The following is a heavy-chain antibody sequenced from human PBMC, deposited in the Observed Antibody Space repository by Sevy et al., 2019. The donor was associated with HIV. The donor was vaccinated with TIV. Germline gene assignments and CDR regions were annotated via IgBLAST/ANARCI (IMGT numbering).Heavy chain of an antibody. D-gene: IGHD5-18*01. CDR3: ARGKSGYGYALNY. CDR1: GFTVNSNY. CDR2: IHSDDTT. Sequence: GSLRLSCAASGFTVNSNYMTWVRQVPGKGLEGVSVIHSDDTTYHADSVKDRFTISRDNFKNTLYLHMSSLRAEDTAVYYCARGKSGYGYALNYWGQGTLVTVSS. J-gene: IGHJ4*02. V-gene: IGHV3-66*01.